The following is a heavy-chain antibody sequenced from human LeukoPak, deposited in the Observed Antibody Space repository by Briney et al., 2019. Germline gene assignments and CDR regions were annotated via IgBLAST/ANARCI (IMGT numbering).Heavy chain of an antibody. J-gene: IGHJ5*02. CDR1: GYTFTSYA. CDR2: INAGNGNT. V-gene: IGHV1-3*01. D-gene: IGHD3-22*01. Sequence: ASVKVSCKASGYTFTSYAMHWVRQAPGQRLEWMGWINAGNGNTKYSQKFQGRVTITRDTSASTAYMELSSLRSEDTAVYYCARDPHYYDSSGYYPGGNWFDPWGQGTLVTVSS. CDR3: ARDPHYYDSSGYYPGGNWFDP.